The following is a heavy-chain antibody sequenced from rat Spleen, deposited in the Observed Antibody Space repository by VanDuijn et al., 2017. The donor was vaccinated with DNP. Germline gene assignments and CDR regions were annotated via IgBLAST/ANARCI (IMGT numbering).Heavy chain of an antibody. Sequence: EVQLVESGGGFVQPGRSLKLSCAASGFTFSNYYMAWVRQAPTKGLELVAYISPGGGTIYYRDSVRGRFSLSRDNAKSTLYLQVNSLRSEDTATYYCARWSRYFDYWGQGVMVTVSS. CDR2: ISPGGGTI. D-gene: IGHD1-12*02. CDR1: GFTFSNYY. J-gene: IGHJ2*01. CDR3: ARWSRYFDY. V-gene: IGHV5-27*01.